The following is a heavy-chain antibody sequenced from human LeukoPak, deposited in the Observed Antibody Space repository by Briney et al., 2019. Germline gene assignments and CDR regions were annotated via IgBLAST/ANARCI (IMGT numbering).Heavy chain of an antibody. D-gene: IGHD6-13*01. J-gene: IGHJ4*02. V-gene: IGHV1-2*02. CDR3: ASLAAAGSSWDF. CDR1: GYTFTGYY. CDR2: INPNSGGT. Sequence: ASVEVSCKASGYTFTGYYMHWVRQAPGQGLEWMGWINPNSGGTNYAQKFQGRVTMTRDTSISTAYMELSRLRSDDTAVYYCASLAAAGSSWDFWGQGTLVTVSS.